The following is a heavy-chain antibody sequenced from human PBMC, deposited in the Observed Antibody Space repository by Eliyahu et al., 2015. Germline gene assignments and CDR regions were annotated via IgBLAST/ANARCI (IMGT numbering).Heavy chain of an antibody. CDR3: ARDEGTDYKYGYWFDP. D-gene: IGHD4-11*01. Sequence: QVQLQESGPGLVKPSQTLSLXCXVSGGSIXSGXYXWSXXRQHPGKGLXWIGYIYYSGSTYYNPSLKSRVTISVDTSKNQFSLKLSSVTAADTAVYYCARDEGTDYKYGYWFDPWGQGTLVTVSS. J-gene: IGHJ5*02. CDR1: GGSIXSGXYX. V-gene: IGHV4-31*03. CDR2: IYYSGST.